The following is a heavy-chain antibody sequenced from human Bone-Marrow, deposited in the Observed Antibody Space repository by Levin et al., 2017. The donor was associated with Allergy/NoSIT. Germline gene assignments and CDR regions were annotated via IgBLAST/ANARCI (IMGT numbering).Heavy chain of an antibody. CDR1: GFSLSSSA. Sequence: GGSLRLSCTASGFSLSSSAMHWVRQAPGKGLEWVAVLWSDGNTEHYAGSVKGRVTMSRDDSKNTLYLQMDSLRAEDTAIYYCARPQIDNLFDLGGQGTLITVSS. CDR3: ARPQIDNLFDL. V-gene: IGHV3-33*01. D-gene: IGHD2-21*01. J-gene: IGHJ5*02. CDR2: LWSDGNTE.